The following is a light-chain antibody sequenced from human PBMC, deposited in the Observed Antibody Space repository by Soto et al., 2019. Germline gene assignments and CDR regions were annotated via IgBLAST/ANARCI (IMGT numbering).Light chain of an antibody. CDR3: QSYDSSLSGSGV. V-gene: IGLV1-40*01. CDR1: SSNIGAGYD. J-gene: IGLJ2*01. Sequence: HSVLTQPPSVSGAPGQRVTISCTGSSSNIGAGYDVHGYQQLPGTAPKLLIYGNSNRPSGVPDRFSGSKSGTSASLAITGLQAEDEADYYCQSYDSSLSGSGVFGGGTKLTV. CDR2: GNS.